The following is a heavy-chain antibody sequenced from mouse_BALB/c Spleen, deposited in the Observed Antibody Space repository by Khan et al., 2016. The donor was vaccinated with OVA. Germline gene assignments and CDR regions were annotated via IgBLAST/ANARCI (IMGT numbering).Heavy chain of an antibody. V-gene: IGHV1S132*01. Sequence: VQLQESGAELVKPGASVKLSCKTSGYTFTSYWIQWVKQRPGQGLGWIGQIFPGTGTTYYNENFKGKATLTVDTSSSTAYMQLSSLTSEDSAVYFCARGYFGNYEFVYWGQGTLVTVPP. CDR2: IFPGTGTT. CDR1: GYTFTSYW. CDR3: ARGYFGNYEFVY. J-gene: IGHJ3*01. D-gene: IGHD2-1*01.